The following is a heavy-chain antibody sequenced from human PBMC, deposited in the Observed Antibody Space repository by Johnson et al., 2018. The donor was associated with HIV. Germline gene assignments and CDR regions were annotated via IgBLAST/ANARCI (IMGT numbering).Heavy chain of an antibody. CDR1: GFTFSDYY. CDR3: AKAQQLVPGGDAFDV. CDR2: ISSSGSTK. Sequence: QVQLVESGGGLVKPGGSLRLSCAASGFTFSDYYMSWIRQAPGKGLEWVSYISSSGSTKYYAEAVKGRFIISRDNSKNKVYLEMKSLRDEDTAVYYCAKAQQLVPGGDAFDVWGQGTLVTVSS. D-gene: IGHD6-6*01. J-gene: IGHJ3*01. V-gene: IGHV3-11*04.